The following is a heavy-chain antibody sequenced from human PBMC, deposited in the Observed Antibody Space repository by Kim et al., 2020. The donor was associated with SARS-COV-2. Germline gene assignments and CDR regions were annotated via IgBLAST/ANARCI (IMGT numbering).Heavy chain of an antibody. J-gene: IGHJ4*02. Sequence: GGSLRLSCAASGFAFSSYAMSWVRQAPGKGLEWVSAISGSGGSTYYADSVKGRFTISRDNSKNTLYLQMNSLRAEDTAVYYCAKDLSVVVPAASNVWGQGTLVTVSS. V-gene: IGHV3-23*01. CDR1: GFAFSSYA. D-gene: IGHD2-2*01. CDR2: ISGSGGST. CDR3: AKDLSVVVPAASNV.